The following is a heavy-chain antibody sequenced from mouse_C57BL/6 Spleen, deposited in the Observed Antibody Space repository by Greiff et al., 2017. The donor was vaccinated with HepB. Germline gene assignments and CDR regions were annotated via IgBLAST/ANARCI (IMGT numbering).Heavy chain of an antibody. CDR3: AGYYYGSSYVNWYFDV. CDR1: GYTFTDHT. V-gene: IGHV1-78*01. J-gene: IGHJ1*03. Sequence: VQLQESDAELVKPGASVKISCKVSGYTFTDHTIHWMKQRPEQGLEWIGYIYPRDGSTKYNEKFKGKATLTADKSSSTAYMQRNSLTSEDSAVYFCAGYYYGSSYVNWYFDVWGTGTTVTVSS. D-gene: IGHD1-1*01. CDR2: IYPRDGST.